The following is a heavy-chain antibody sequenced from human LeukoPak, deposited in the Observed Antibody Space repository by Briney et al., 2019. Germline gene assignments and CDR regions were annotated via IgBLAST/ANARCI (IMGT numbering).Heavy chain of an antibody. J-gene: IGHJ4*02. CDR2: ISGSGGST. CDR3: AKVAPDLLRSITMVRGVSGYFDY. V-gene: IGHV3-23*01. Sequence: GGSLRLSCAASGFTFSSYAMSWVRQAPGKGLEWVSAISGSGGSTYYADSVKGRFTISRDNSKNTLYLQMNSLRAEDTAVYYCAKVAPDLLRSITMVRGVSGYFDYWGQGTLVTVSS. D-gene: IGHD3-10*01. CDR1: GFTFSSYA.